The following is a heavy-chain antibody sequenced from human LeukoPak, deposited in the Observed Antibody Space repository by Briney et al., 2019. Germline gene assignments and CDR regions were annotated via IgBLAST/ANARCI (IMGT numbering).Heavy chain of an antibody. V-gene: IGHV4-59*08. CDR3: ARHSYYGSGRLGFDY. Sequence: SETLSLTCTVSGGSISSYYWSWIRQPPGKGLEWIGYIYYSGSTNYNPSLKSRVTISVDTSKNQFSLKLSSVTAADTAVYYCARHSYYGSGRLGFDYLGQGTLVTVSS. D-gene: IGHD3-10*01. CDR2: IYYSGST. J-gene: IGHJ4*02. CDR1: GGSISSYY.